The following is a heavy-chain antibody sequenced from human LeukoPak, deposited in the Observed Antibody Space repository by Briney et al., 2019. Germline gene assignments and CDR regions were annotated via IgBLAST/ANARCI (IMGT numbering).Heavy chain of an antibody. J-gene: IGHJ4*02. Sequence: SETLSLTCTVSGGSISSSSYYWDWIRQPPGKGLEWIGNFYESGSTWYNPSLKSRVTISGDTSKNQFSLKLSSVTAADTAVYFCARLPWFEELRHFDYWGQGTLVTVSS. D-gene: IGHD3-10*01. CDR1: GGSISSSSYY. CDR3: ARLPWFEELRHFDY. CDR2: FYESGST. V-gene: IGHV4-39*01.